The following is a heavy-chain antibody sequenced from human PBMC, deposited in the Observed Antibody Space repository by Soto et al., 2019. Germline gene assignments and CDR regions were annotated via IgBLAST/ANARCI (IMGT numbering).Heavy chain of an antibody. Sequence: ASVKVSCKASGYTFTSYGISWVRQAPGQGLEWMGWISAYNGNTNYAQKLQGRVTMTTDTSTSTAYMELRSLRSDDTAVYYCARDLPNSSGYYYPRWYYGMDVWRQGTTVTVSS. CDR3: ARDLPNSSGYYYPRWYYGMDV. CDR2: ISAYNGNT. J-gene: IGHJ6*02. CDR1: GYTFTSYG. D-gene: IGHD3-22*01. V-gene: IGHV1-18*01.